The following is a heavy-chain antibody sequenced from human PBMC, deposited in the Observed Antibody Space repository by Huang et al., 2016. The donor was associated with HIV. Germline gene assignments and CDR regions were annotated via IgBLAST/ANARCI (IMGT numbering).Heavy chain of an antibody. D-gene: IGHD1-26*01. CDR1: GFSFDSYS. J-gene: IGHJ4*02. Sequence: VQLVESGGGLVRPGGSLRLSCAASGFSFDSYSMTWVRQAPGKTLEWLAYSSSSGWNIYYADSVKGRFTISRDNARNSLFLQLSSLRVEDTAVYHCVRDAGGKNFWGQGTLVSVSS. CDR2: SSSSGWNI. CDR3: VRDAGGKNF. V-gene: IGHV3-48*01.